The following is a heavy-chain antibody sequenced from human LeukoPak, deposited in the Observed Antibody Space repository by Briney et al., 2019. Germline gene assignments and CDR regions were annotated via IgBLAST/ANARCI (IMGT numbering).Heavy chain of an antibody. CDR1: GFDFSNFG. CDR3: AKDGSWSCTD. J-gene: IGHJ4*02. V-gene: IGHV3-30*02. Sequence: GGSLRLSCAASGFDFSNFGMHWVRQAPGKGLEWVAYIAHHGNNKYYADSVKGRFTISRDNSKGSLYLQMNSLRADDTAVYYCAKDGSWSCTDWGQGTLVRVSS. D-gene: IGHD2-8*02. CDR2: IAHHGNNK.